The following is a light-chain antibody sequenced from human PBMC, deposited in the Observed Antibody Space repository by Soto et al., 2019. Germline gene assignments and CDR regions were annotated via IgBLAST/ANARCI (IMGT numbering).Light chain of an antibody. Sequence: EIMLTQSPGTLSLSPGERATLSCRASQSVSSSFLAWYQQKPGQAPRLLIYGASSRATGIPDRFSGSGSGTDFTLTISRLEAEDFAMYLCQYYGTSLWTFGQGTKVEIK. CDR1: QSVSSSF. V-gene: IGKV3-20*01. CDR3: QYYGTSLWT. J-gene: IGKJ1*01. CDR2: GAS.